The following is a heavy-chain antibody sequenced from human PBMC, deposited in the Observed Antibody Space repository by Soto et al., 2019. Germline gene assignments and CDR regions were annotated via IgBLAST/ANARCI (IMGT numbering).Heavy chain of an antibody. Sequence: ASVKVSCKASGYTFTSYAVHWVRQAPGQGLEWMGWINAGNGNTKYSQKFQGRVTITRDTSASTAYVELSSLRSEDTAVYYCARAPDCSSTSCYHWFDPWGQGTLVTVSS. CDR1: GYTFTSYA. CDR3: ARAPDCSSTSCYHWFDP. V-gene: IGHV1-3*01. CDR2: INAGNGNT. D-gene: IGHD2-2*01. J-gene: IGHJ5*02.